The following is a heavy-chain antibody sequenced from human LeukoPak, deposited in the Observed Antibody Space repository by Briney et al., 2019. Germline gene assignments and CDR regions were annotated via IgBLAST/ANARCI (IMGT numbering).Heavy chain of an antibody. J-gene: IGHJ4*02. D-gene: IGHD6-19*01. CDR1: GFIFSSYG. CDR2: IWYDGSNK. V-gene: IGHV3-33*01. CDR3: ARGYSSGWPDY. Sequence: GGSLRLSCAASGFIFSSYGMHWVRQAPGRGLEWVAVIWYDGSNKYYADSVKGRFTISRDNSKNTLYLQMNSLRAEDTAVFYCARGYSSGWPDYWGQGTLVTVSS.